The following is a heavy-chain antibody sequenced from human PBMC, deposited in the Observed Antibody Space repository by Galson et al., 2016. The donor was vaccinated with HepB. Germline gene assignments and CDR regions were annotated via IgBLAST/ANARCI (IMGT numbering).Heavy chain of an antibody. V-gene: IGHV3-64*04. J-gene: IGHJ4*02. D-gene: IGHD6-13*01. Sequence: SLRLSCAASGFTFSTYAMHWVRQAPGKGLEYVSGISNIGGSTYYADSVKGRFTISRDNANNSLYLQMNNLRAEDTALYYCARVGGSGWSGLFGYWGQGSLVIVSS. CDR3: ARVGGSGWSGLFGY. CDR2: ISNIGGST. CDR1: GFTFSTYA.